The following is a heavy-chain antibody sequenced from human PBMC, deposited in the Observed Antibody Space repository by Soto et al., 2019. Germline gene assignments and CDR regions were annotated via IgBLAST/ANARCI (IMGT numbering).Heavy chain of an antibody. CDR2: IIPIFGTA. Sequence: ASVKVSCKASGGTFSSYAISWVRQAPGQGLEWMGGIIPIFGTANYAQKFQGRVTITADESTSTAYMELSSLRSEDTAVYYCASKGITMVRGIYGMDVWGQGTTVTVSS. J-gene: IGHJ6*02. CDR3: ASKGITMVRGIYGMDV. V-gene: IGHV1-69*13. CDR1: GGTFSSYA. D-gene: IGHD3-10*01.